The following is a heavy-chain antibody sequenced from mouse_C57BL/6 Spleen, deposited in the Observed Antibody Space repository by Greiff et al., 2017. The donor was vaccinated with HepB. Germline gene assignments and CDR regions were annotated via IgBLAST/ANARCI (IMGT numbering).Heavy chain of an antibody. CDR2: ISYDGSN. V-gene: IGHV3-6*01. D-gene: IGHD2-2*01. Sequence: EVQLQQSGPGLVKPSQSLSLTCSVTGYSITSGYYWNWIRQFPGNKLEWMGYISYDGSNNYNPSLKNRISITRDTSKNQFFLKLNSVTTEDTATYYCVIYYGYDKDWYFDVWGTGTTVTVSS. CDR1: GYSITSGYY. J-gene: IGHJ1*03. CDR3: VIYYGYDKDWYFDV.